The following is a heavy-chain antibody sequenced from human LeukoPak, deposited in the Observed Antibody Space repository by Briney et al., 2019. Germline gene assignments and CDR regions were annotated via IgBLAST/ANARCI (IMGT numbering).Heavy chain of an antibody. CDR3: AKRGHYSINWYHYFDY. V-gene: IGHV3-30*18. J-gene: IGHJ4*02. Sequence: PGGSLRLSCAASGFTFTTYGLHWVRQAPGKGLEWVAAIASNGGSEYYADSVKGRFTISRDNSKNTLFLQMNSLRPDDTVVYYCAKRGHYSINWYHYFDYWGQGTLVTVSS. D-gene: IGHD6-13*01. CDR2: IASNGGSE. CDR1: GFTFTTYG.